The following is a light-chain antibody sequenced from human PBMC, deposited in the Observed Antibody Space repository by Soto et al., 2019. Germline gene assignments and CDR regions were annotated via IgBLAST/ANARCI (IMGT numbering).Light chain of an antibody. CDR3: RSCAGSNYV. V-gene: IGLV2-8*01. CDR1: SSDIRGYNY. J-gene: IGLJ1*01. Sequence: QSALTQPPSASGSPGQSVTISCTGTSSDIRGYNYVSWFQQHPGKAPKLMIYEVTNRPSGVPDRFSGSKSGNTASLTVSGVQDEDDADYYCRSCAGSNYVFGTGTKVTVL. CDR2: EVT.